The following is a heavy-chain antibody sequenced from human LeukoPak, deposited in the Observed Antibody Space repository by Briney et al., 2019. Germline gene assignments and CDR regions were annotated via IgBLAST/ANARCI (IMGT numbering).Heavy chain of an antibody. CDR2: MNPNSGNT. CDR1: GYTFTSYY. J-gene: IGHJ5*02. V-gene: IGHV1-8*01. Sequence: ASVKVSCKASGYTFTSYYINWVRQATGQGLEWMGWMNPNSGNTGYAQKFQGRVTMTRNTSISTAYMELSSLRSEDTAVYYCARAGDSGSLFDPWGQGTLVTVSS. CDR3: ARAGDSGSLFDP. D-gene: IGHD1-26*01.